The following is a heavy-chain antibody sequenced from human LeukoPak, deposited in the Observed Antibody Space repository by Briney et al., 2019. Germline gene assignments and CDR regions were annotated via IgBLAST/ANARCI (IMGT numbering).Heavy chain of an antibody. CDR1: GDSISDDY. J-gene: IGHJ4*02. CDR2: IHSGGTT. CDR3: ARGPPPLYSGSCRPLDH. Sequence: TPSETLSLTCTVSGDSISDDYYTWMRQPAGKGLEWIGRIHSGGTTNYNPSLMGRVTLSIDKSKKHISLRLTSVTAADTALYYCARGPPPLYSGSCRPLDHWGQGTLVTVSS. D-gene: IGHD1-26*01. V-gene: IGHV4-4*07.